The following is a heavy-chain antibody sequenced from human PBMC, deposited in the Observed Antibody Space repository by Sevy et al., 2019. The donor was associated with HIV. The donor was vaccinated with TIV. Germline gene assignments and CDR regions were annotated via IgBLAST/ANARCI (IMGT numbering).Heavy chain of an antibody. CDR3: AKDQAPGYSSSWEIDY. D-gene: IGHD6-13*01. V-gene: IGHV3-23*01. CDR2: SSGGGGST. J-gene: IGHJ4*02. Sequence: GGSLRLSCAASGFTFSSYAMSWVRQAPGKGLEWVSASSGGGGSTYYADSVKGRFTISRDNSKNTLYLQMNSLRAEDTAVYYCAKDQAPGYSSSWEIDYWGQGTLVTVSS. CDR1: GFTFSSYA.